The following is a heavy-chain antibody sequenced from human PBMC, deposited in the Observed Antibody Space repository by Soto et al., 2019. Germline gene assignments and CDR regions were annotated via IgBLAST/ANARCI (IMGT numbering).Heavy chain of an antibody. Sequence: VQLVQSGAEVKKPGSSVKVSCKVSGGTLSSYSISWVRQAPGQGLEWMGGIIPVFGTSNHAQKFQGRVTFTADESVKTVYMELGSLRGEDTAVYYCAKDVETCGWYHFFDYWGQGTLVTVSS. J-gene: IGHJ4*02. CDR2: IIPVFGTS. CDR3: AKDVETCGWYHFFDY. D-gene: IGHD6-19*01. CDR1: GGTLSSYS. V-gene: IGHV1-69*12.